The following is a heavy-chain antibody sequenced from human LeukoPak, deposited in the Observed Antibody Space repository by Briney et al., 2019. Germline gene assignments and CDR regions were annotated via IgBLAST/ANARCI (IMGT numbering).Heavy chain of an antibody. Sequence: GGSLRLSCAASGFTFSSYAMHWVRQAPGKGLEWVAVISYDGSNKYYADSVKGRFAISRDNSKNTLYLQMNSLRAEDTAVYYCAKGPFDYWGQGTLVTVSS. V-gene: IGHV3-30*09. CDR3: AKGPFDY. CDR1: GFTFSSYA. CDR2: ISYDGSNK. J-gene: IGHJ4*02.